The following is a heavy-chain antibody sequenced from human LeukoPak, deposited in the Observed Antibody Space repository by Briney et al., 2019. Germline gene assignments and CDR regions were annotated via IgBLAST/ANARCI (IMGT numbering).Heavy chain of an antibody. V-gene: IGHV3-30*04. CDR3: AKVDLPWLVLNWFDP. CDR1: GFTFSSYA. Sequence: PGGSLRLSCAASGFTFSSYAMHWVRQAPGKGLEWVAVISYDGSNKYYADSVKGRFTISRDNSKNTLYLQMNSLRAEDTAVYYCAKVDLPWLVLNWFDPWGQGTLVTVSS. J-gene: IGHJ5*02. D-gene: IGHD6-19*01. CDR2: ISYDGSNK.